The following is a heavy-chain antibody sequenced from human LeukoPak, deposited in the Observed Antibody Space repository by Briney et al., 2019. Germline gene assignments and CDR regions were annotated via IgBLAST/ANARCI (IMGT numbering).Heavy chain of an antibody. CDR3: ARGRRDGYNPSFDY. V-gene: IGHV3-11*06. J-gene: IGHJ4*02. CDR2: ISSSSSCT. D-gene: IGHD5-24*01. CDR1: GFTFSDYY. Sequence: GGSLRLSCAASGFTFSDYYMSWIRQAPGKGLEWVSYISSSSSCTNYADSVKGRFTISRDNAKNSLYLQMNSLRAEDTAVYYCARGRRDGYNPSFDYWGQGTLVTVSS.